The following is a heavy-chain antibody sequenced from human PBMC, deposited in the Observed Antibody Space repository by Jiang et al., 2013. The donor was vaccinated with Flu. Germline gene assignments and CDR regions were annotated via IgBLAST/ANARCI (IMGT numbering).Heavy chain of an antibody. CDR3: ARLFISPNRFDP. J-gene: IGHJ5*02. V-gene: IGHV4-30-4*01. CDR2: IYFSGST. CDR1: GVSISSSDYY. Sequence: LSLTCTVSGVSISSSDYYWSWIRQPPGKGLEWIGYIYFSGSTFYNPSLKSRISISIDTSRNQFSLTLSSVTAADSAVYYCARLFISPNRFDPWGQGAPVTVSS.